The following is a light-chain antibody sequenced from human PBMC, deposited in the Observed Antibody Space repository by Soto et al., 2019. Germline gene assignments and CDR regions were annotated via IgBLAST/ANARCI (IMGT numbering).Light chain of an antibody. CDR1: QTISSY. Sequence: DIQMTQSPSSLSASGGDGVTITCRTNQTISSYLTWYQQKPGTPPKLLLYAASTMQSGVPSRFSGRGFATDFTLTISSLQPEDFANYFCQQSYSPPFSVGTGTTVYIK. CDR3: QQSYSPPFS. CDR2: AAS. J-gene: IGKJ3*01. V-gene: IGKV1-39*01.